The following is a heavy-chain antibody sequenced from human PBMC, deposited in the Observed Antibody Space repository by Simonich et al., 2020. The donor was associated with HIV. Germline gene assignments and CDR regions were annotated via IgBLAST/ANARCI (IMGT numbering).Heavy chain of an antibody. V-gene: IGHV4-59*01. CDR1: RGSISRYY. CDR3: ARLTSSWAFDY. Sequence: QVQLQESGPGLVKPSETLSLTCSVSRGSISRYYWSWIRQPPGKGLEWIGYIFDNGHTNYNPSLKSRVTISVDTSKNQFSLKLNSVTSVDTAVYYCARLTSSWAFDYWGQGTLVTVSS. J-gene: IGHJ4*02. CDR2: IFDNGHT. D-gene: IGHD6-13*01.